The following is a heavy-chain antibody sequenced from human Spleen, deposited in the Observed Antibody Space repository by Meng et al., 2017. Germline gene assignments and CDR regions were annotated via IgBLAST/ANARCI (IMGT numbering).Heavy chain of an antibody. D-gene: IGHD1-26*01. CDR3: AKDRGSGSYFPYYYGMDV. CDR1: GFTFSSYW. V-gene: IGHV3-74*01. CDR2: INSDGSST. Sequence: GESLKISCAGSGFTFSSYWMHWVRQAPGKGLVWVSRINSDGSSTSYADSVKGRFTISRDNAKNSLYLQMNSLRTEDTALYYCAKDRGSGSYFPYYYGMDVWGQGTTVTVSS. J-gene: IGHJ6*02.